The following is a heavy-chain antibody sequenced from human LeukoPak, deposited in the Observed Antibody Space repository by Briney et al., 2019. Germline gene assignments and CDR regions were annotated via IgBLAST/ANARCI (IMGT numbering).Heavy chain of an antibody. CDR2: FSGYNSNT. Sequence: GASVKLSRESPGYTFTTNGIGWAREAPGQGLEGMWLFSGYNSNTNYEQKFQGRVTKTTDTSTSTAYMDLMSLKSDDTAAYYWARNSHESVLYGSDYWGQGTLVNVSS. CDR3: ARNSHESVLYGSDY. CDR1: GYTFTTNG. D-gene: IGHD3-16*01. J-gene: IGHJ4*02. V-gene: IGHV1-18*01.